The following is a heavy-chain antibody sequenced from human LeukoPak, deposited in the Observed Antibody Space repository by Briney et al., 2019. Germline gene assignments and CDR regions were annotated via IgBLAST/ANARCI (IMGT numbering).Heavy chain of an antibody. CDR3: AKGIAAARYDAFDI. Sequence: GRSLRLSCAASGFTFDDYAMHWVRQAPGKGLEWVSGISWNSGSIGYADSVKGRFTISRDNAKNSLYLQMNSLRAEDTALYYCAKGIAAARYDAFDIWGQWTMVTVSS. CDR1: GFTFDDYA. D-gene: IGHD6-13*01. J-gene: IGHJ3*02. CDR2: ISWNSGSI. V-gene: IGHV3-9*01.